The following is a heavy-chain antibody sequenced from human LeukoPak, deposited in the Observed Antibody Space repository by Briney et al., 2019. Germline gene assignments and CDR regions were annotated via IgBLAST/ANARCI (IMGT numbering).Heavy chain of an antibody. V-gene: IGHV4-59*01. J-gene: IGHJ4*02. CDR1: SGSIKTYY. CDR3: ARSSGSRYYIDY. CDR2: IHYTGST. D-gene: IGHD1-26*01. Sequence: KPSETLSLTCTVSSGSIKTYYWAWIRQPPRKRLEWIGFIHYTGSTNYNPSLKSRVTISVDTSKNQFSLKLNSVTAADTAVYYCARSSGSRYYIDYWGQGTLVTVSS.